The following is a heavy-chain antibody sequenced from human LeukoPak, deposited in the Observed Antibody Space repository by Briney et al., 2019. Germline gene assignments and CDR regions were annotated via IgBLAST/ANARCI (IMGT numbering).Heavy chain of an antibody. J-gene: IGHJ4*02. D-gene: IGHD5-12*01. Sequence: SVKVSCKAPGGSFSSYAINWVRQAPGQGLEWMGRILPMLGIANAAQKFQGRVTITADISTTTAYMELTSLRSEDTAVYYCARGEVATRSGWDDAKWGQGTLVIVSS. CDR1: GGSFSSYA. CDR3: ARGEVATRSGWDDAK. V-gene: IGHV1-69*04. CDR2: ILPMLGIA.